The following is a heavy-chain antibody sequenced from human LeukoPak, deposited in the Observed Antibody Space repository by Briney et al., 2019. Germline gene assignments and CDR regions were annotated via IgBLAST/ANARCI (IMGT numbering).Heavy chain of an antibody. V-gene: IGHV3-53*01. CDR1: GFTVDSNY. D-gene: IGHD3-22*01. CDR2: IYTGGNT. Sequence: GESLRLSCAASGFTVDSNYLSWVRQAPGKGLEWVSTIYTGGNTYYAASVKGRSTISRDFSKNTVFPHMNSLRAEDTAMYYCARGDDSGYYDYFDYWGQGALVTVSS. CDR3: ARGDDSGYYDYFDY. J-gene: IGHJ4*02.